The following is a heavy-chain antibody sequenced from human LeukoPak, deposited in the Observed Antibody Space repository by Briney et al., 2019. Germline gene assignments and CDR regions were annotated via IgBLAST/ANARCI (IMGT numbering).Heavy chain of an antibody. CDR3: ARTVYDYYNSRGYYHDW. CDR1: GYRFTSYW. V-gene: IGHV5-51*01. Sequence: LGESLKISCESSGYRFTSYWIGWVRQMPGKGLEWMGIIYPGDSDTRYSPSFQGQVTNSADKSISTAYLQWSSLKASDTAMYYCARTVYDYYNSRGYYHDWWGQGTLVTVSS. CDR2: IYPGDSDT. D-gene: IGHD3-22*01. J-gene: IGHJ4*02.